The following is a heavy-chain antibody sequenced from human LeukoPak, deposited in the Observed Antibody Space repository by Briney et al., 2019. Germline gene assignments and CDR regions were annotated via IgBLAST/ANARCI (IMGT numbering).Heavy chain of an antibody. V-gene: IGHV4-59*13. CDR2: ISDRGIA. D-gene: IGHD4-23*01. J-gene: IGHJ6*03. CDR1: GGSLSNYQ. CDR3: ARLLQGWELNYYYSYMDV. Sequence: PSETLSLTCTVSGGSLSNYQWSWIRQSPGKGLEWIGCISDRGIAYSNSSLKSRLTISVDPSKNQVSLKLTSVTAADTAVYYCARLLQGWELNYYYSYMDVWGKGTTVTISS.